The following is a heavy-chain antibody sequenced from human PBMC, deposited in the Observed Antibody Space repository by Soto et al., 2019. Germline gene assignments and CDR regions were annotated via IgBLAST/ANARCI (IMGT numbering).Heavy chain of an antibody. D-gene: IGHD2-21*02. CDR1: GGSISGGDYY. Sequence: SETLSLTCTVSGGSISGGDYYWSWIRQPPGKGLEWIGYIYYSGSTYYNPSPKSRVTISVDTSKNQFSLKLSSVTAADTAVYYCARWGPYCGGDCYPIFDYWGQGTLVTVSS. CDR2: IYYSGST. J-gene: IGHJ4*02. V-gene: IGHV4-30-4*01. CDR3: ARWGPYCGGDCYPIFDY.